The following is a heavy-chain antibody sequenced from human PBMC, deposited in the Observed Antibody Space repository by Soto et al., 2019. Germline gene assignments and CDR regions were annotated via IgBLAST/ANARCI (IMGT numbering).Heavy chain of an antibody. D-gene: IGHD2-2*01. Sequence: KASETLSLTCAVYGGSFSGYYWSWIRQPPGKGLEWIGEINHSGSTNYNPSLKSRVTISVDTSKNQFSLKLSPVTAADTAVYYCTRGIIQKPGGLRKPAAIWFDPWGQGTLVTVSS. CDR3: TRGIIQKPGGLRKPAAIWFDP. CDR2: INHSGST. J-gene: IGHJ5*02. V-gene: IGHV4-34*01. CDR1: GGSFSGYY.